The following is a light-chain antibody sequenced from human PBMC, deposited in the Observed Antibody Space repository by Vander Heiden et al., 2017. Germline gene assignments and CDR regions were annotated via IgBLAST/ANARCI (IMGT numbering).Light chain of an antibody. V-gene: IGKV1-39*01. CDR3: QQCYSTPRT. J-gene: IGKJ2*01. Sequence: DIQMTQSPSSLSPSVGDRVTICCLASQSISSNLNWYQQKPGKAHKLLIYAASSLQCGVPSRFSGSGSGTDFTLTISSLQPEDFATYDCQQCYSTPRTFGQGTKLE. CDR1: QSISSN. CDR2: AAS.